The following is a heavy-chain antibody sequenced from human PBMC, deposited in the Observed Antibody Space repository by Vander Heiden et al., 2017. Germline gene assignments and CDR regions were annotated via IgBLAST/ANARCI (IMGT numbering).Heavy chain of an antibody. D-gene: IGHD3-16*01. J-gene: IGHJ4*02. V-gene: IGHV3-15*01. CDR3: STGGFYFDY. CDR1: GFTFSNAW. CDR2: IKSQPAGGTI. Sequence: EVQMVESGGGLVKPGGSLRLSCTASGFTFSNAWMKWVRQAPGKGLEWVGRIKSQPAGGTIDYAAPVKGRFTISRDDSKNTVYLQMNTLRTEDTAVYYCSTGGFYFDYWGQGTLVAVSS.